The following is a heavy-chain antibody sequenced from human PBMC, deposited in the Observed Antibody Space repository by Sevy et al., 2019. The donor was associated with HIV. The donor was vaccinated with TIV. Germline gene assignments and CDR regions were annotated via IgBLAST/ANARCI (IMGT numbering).Heavy chain of an antibody. V-gene: IGHV1-2*02. J-gene: IGHJ3*02. Sequence: ASVKVSCKASGYTFTGYYMHWVRQAPGQGLEWMGWINPNSGGTNYAQKFQGRVTMTRDTSISTAYMELSRLRSDDTAVYYCAKYSSSWTTYYYDSSGFHDAFDIWGQRTMVTVSS. CDR3: AKYSSSWTTYYYDSSGFHDAFDI. D-gene: IGHD3-22*01. CDR2: INPNSGGT. CDR1: GYTFTGYY.